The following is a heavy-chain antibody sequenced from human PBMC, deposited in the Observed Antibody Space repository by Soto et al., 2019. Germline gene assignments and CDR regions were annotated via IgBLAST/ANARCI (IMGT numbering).Heavy chain of an antibody. CDR2: IWYDGSNK. V-gene: IGHV3-33*01. D-gene: IGHD6-13*01. J-gene: IGHJ4*02. CDR1: GFTFSSYG. Sequence: QVQLVESGGGVVQPGRSLRLSCAASGFTFSSYGMHWVRQAPGKGLEWVAVIWYDGSNKYYAESVKGRFSISKDNSKNMLYLQMNSLRAEDTAVYYCARWGIAAGDYWGQGTLVTVSS. CDR3: ARWGIAAGDY.